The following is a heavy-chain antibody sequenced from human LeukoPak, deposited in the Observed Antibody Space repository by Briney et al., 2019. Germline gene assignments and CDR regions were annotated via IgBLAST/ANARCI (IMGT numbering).Heavy chain of an antibody. CDR1: GASISDHY. V-gene: IGHV4-59*11. Sequence: PSETLSLTCSVSGASISDHYWSWIRQPPGEGLEWIGYIYYSRSTNYNPSLRGRVSISIDTSKNQFSLNLYSVTAADTAVYFCAKGAGWWDYWGQGTLLTVSS. CDR3: AKGAGWWDY. J-gene: IGHJ4*02. CDR2: IYYSRST. D-gene: IGHD2-15*01.